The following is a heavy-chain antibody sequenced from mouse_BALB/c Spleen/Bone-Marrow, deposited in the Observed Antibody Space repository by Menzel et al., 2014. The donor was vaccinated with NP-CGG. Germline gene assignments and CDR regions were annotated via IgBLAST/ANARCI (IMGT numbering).Heavy chain of an antibody. Sequence: EVKLMESGGGLVQPGGSLRLSCATSGFTFTDYYMSWVRQPPGKALEWLGFIRNKANGYTTEYSASVKGRFTIPRDNSQSILYLQMNTLRAEDSATYYCARYGYDYFDYWGQGTTLTVSS. J-gene: IGHJ2*01. D-gene: IGHD2-2*01. V-gene: IGHV7-3*02. CDR2: IRNKANGYTT. CDR1: GFTFTDYY. CDR3: ARYGYDYFDY.